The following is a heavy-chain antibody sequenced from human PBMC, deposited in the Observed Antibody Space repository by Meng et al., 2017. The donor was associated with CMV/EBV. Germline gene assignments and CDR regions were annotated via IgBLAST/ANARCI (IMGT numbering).Heavy chain of an antibody. J-gene: IGHJ5*02. Sequence: QVQTVESEAEGKKPWASVNVYCKASGYTFTSYGISWVRQAPGQGLEWMGWISAYNGNTNYAQKLQGRVTMTTDTSTSTAYMELRSLRSDDTAVYYCARGRRGADNWFDPWGQGTLVTVSS. CDR2: ISAYNGNT. CDR3: ARGRRGADNWFDP. V-gene: IGHV1-18*01. CDR1: GYTFTSYG.